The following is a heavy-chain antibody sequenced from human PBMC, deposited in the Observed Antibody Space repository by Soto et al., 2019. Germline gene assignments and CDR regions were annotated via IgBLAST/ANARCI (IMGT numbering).Heavy chain of an antibody. V-gene: IGHV1-18*01. Sequence: GXSVKVSFKASGYTFTNYGISLVRHTPGQGLEWMGWISAYNGNTNYAQKLQGRVTMTTDTSTSTAYMELRSLRSDDTDVYYCARDYTYYDSTGYYYYFDYWGQGTLVTVSS. CDR3: ARDYTYYDSTGYYYYFDY. J-gene: IGHJ4*02. D-gene: IGHD3-22*01. CDR2: ISAYNGNT. CDR1: GYTFTNYG.